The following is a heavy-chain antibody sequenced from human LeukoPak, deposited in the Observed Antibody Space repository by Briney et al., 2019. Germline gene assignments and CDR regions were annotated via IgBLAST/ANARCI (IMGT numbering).Heavy chain of an antibody. D-gene: IGHD3-3*01. CDR1: GFTFDDYA. CDR2: ISSSSSYI. J-gene: IGHJ3*02. V-gene: IGHV3-21*01. Sequence: PGGSLRLSCAASGFTFDDYAMHWVRQAPGKGLEWVSSISSSSSYIYYADSVKGRFTISRDNAKNSLYLQMNSLRAEDTAVYYCARDNDFWSGYYYDEDDAFDIWGQGTMVTVSS. CDR3: ARDNDFWSGYYYDEDDAFDI.